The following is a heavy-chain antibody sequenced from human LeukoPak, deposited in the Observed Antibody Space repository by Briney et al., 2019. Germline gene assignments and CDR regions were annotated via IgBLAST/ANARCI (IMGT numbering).Heavy chain of an antibody. V-gene: IGHV3-66*01. CDR2: IYSGGST. J-gene: IGHJ6*02. D-gene: IGHD2-2*01. CDR3: ASGEGTSHYYGMDV. CDR1: GFTVSSNY. Sequence: GGSLRLSCAASGFTVSSNYMSWVRQAPGKGLEWVSVIYSGGSTYYADSVKGRFTISRDNSKNTLYLQMNSLRAEDTAVYYCASGEGTSHYYGMDVWGQGTTVTVSS.